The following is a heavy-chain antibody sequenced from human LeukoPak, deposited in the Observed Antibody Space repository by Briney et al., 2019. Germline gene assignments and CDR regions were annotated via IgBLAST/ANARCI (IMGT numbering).Heavy chain of an antibody. V-gene: IGHV3-48*01. D-gene: IGHD4-17*01. CDR1: GFTFSTYS. Sequence: GGSLRLSCAASGFTFSTYSMNWVRQAPGKGLEWVSYISSSSNSIYYAESVKGRFTISRDNAKNSLYLQMNSLRAEDTAVYYCARFGAGGNDYGDYGRLWADNYYYYYMDVWGKGTTVTVSS. CDR3: ARFGAGGNDYGDYGRLWADNYYYYYMDV. CDR2: ISSSSNSI. J-gene: IGHJ6*03.